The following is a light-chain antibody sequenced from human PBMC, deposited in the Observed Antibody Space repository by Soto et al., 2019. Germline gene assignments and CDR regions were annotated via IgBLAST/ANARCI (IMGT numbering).Light chain of an antibody. CDR3: CSYAGTSTHTV. Sequence: QPVSVSGSPGQSITISCTGTSSDVGSYKLVSWYQQHPGKAPKLMISEVSKRPSGISDRFSGSKSGSTASLTISGLQAEDEADYYCCSYAGTSTHTVFGGGTKLTVL. CDR1: SSDVGSYKL. CDR2: EVS. J-gene: IGLJ7*01. V-gene: IGLV2-23*02.